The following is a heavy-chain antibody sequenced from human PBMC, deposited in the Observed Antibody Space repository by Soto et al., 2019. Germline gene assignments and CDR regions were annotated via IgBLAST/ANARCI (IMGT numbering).Heavy chain of an antibody. CDR3: ARSGVGKGGGVVAADAFDI. D-gene: IGHD2-15*01. CDR1: GGSISSGGYY. CDR2: IYYSGST. J-gene: IGHJ3*02. Sequence: QVQLQESGPGLVKPSQTLSLTCTVSGGSISSGGYYWSWIRQHPGKGLEWIGYIYYSGSTYYNPSLKSRVTISVDTSKNQFSLKLGSGTAGDRAVYYWARSGVGKGGGVVAADAFDIWGQGTMVTVSS. V-gene: IGHV4-31*03.